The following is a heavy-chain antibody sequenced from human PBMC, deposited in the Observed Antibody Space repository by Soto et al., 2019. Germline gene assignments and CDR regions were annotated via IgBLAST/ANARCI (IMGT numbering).Heavy chain of an antibody. V-gene: IGHV3-23*01. Sequence: PGGSLRLSCAASGFTFSIYAMTWVRQAPGKGLEWVSAISGSGGSTYYADSVKGRFTISRDNSKNTLYLQMNSLRAEDTAVYYCVKATIATTGADAFDSWGQGTRVTVAS. CDR3: VKATIATTGADAFDS. CDR1: GFTFSIYA. D-gene: IGHD6-13*01. J-gene: IGHJ3*02. CDR2: ISGSGGST.